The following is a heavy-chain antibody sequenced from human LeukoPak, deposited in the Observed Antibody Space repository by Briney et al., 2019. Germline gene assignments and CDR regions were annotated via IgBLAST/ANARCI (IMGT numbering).Heavy chain of an antibody. Sequence: GGSLRLSCAASGFTFSIYGMNWVRQAPGKGLEWVSSISSSSSYIYYADSVKGRFTISRDNAKNSLYLQMNSLRAEDTAVYYCARDRESSSWFDYWGQGTLVTVSS. CDR3: ARDRESSSWFDY. V-gene: IGHV3-21*01. CDR2: ISSSSSYI. J-gene: IGHJ4*02. D-gene: IGHD6-13*01. CDR1: GFTFSIYG.